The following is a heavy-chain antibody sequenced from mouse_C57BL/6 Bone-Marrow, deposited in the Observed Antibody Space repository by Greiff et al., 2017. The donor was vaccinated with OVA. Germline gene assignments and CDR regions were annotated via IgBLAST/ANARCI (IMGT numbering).Heavy chain of an antibody. CDR3: TRDGYFSFDY. J-gene: IGHJ2*01. D-gene: IGHD2-3*01. V-gene: IGHV5-9-1*02. CDR1: GFTFSSYA. CDR2: ISSGGDYI. Sequence: EVNVVESGEGLVKPGGSLKLSCAASGFTFSSYAMSWVRQTPEKRLEWVAYISSGGDYIYYADTVKGRFTISRDNARNTLYLQMSSLKSEDTAMYYCTRDGYFSFDYWGQGTTLTVSS.